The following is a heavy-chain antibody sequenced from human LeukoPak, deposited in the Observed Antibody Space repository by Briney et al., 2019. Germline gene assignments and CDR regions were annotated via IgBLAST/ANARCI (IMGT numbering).Heavy chain of an antibody. CDR3: ARGPCSSTCCQEYYFDY. CDR2: ISSGSTI. Sequence: PGGSLRLSCAASGFTFSDYYMSWIRQAPGKGLEWVSYISSGSTIYYADSVKGRFTISRDNAKNSLYLQMNSLRAEDTAVYYCARGPCSSTCCQEYYFDYWGQGTLVTVSS. CDR1: GFTFSDYY. D-gene: IGHD2-2*01. J-gene: IGHJ4*02. V-gene: IGHV3-11*01.